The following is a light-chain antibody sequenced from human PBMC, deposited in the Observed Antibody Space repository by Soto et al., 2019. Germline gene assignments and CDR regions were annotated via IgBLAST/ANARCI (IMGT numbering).Light chain of an antibody. J-gene: IGKJ5*01. Sequence: EIVLTQSPGTLSLSPGDRATLSCRASQSVSSSYLAWYQQKPGQAPRLLMYGAATRATGIPDRFSGSGSGTDFTLTISRLEPEDFAVYFCQQYGTSLVTFGQGTRLEIK. V-gene: IGKV3-20*01. CDR1: QSVSSSY. CDR3: QQYGTSLVT. CDR2: GAA.